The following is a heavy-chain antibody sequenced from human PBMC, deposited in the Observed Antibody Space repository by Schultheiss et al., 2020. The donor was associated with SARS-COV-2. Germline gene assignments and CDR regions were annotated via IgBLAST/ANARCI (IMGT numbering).Heavy chain of an antibody. CDR1: GFTFSSYG. D-gene: IGHD3-10*01. V-gene: IGHV3-9*01. J-gene: IGHJ3*02. Sequence: GGSLRLSCAASGFTFSSYGMHWVRQAPGKGLEWVSGISWNSGSIGYADSVKGRFTISRDNAKNSLYLQMNSLRAEDTALYYCAKDKGDTIRGAFDIWGQGTMVTVSS. CDR3: AKDKGDTIRGAFDI. CDR2: ISWNSGSI.